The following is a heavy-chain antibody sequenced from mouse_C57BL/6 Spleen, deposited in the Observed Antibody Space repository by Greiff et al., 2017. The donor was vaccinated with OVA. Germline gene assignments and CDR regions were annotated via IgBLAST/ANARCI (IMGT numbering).Heavy chain of an antibody. CDR1: GYTFTSYW. J-gene: IGHJ1*03. Sequence: QVQLQQPGAELVKPGASVTMSCKASGYTFTSYWITWVQQRPGQGLEWIGDIYPGSGSTNYNEKFKSKATLTVDTSSSTAYMQLSRLTSEDAAVDYCARGRDSNYEYFDVWGTGTTVTVSS. D-gene: IGHD2-5*01. CDR3: ARGRDSNYEYFDV. V-gene: IGHV1-55*01. CDR2: IYPGSGST.